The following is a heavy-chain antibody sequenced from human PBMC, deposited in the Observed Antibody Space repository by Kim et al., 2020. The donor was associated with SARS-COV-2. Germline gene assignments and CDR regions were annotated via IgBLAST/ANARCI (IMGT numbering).Heavy chain of an antibody. Sequence: YNPSLKSRVTISVDTSKNQFSLKLNSVTAADTAGYYCARDRPGEQWERLRWGQGTLVTVSS. J-gene: IGHJ4*02. D-gene: IGHD6-19*01. V-gene: IGHV4-39*07. CDR3: ARDRPGEQWERLR.